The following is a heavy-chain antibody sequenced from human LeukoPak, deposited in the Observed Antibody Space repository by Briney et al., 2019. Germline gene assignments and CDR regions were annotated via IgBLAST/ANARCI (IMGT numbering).Heavy chain of an antibody. V-gene: IGHV4-4*07. J-gene: IGHJ4*02. D-gene: IGHD6-19*01. CDR3: ARDISLLYSSGWYGAYYFDY. Sequence: SETLSLTCTVSGGSISSYYWSWIRQPAGKGLEWIGRIYTSGSTNYNPSLKSRVTISVDKSKNQFSLKLSSVTAADTAVYYCARDISLLYSSGWYGAYYFDYWGQGTLVTVSS. CDR2: IYTSGST. CDR1: GGSISSYY.